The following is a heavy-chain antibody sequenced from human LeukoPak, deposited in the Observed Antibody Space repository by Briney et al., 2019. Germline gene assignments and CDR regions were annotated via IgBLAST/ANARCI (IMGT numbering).Heavy chain of an antibody. CDR2: IYSSGST. J-gene: IGHJ4*02. CDR1: GDSISSSSCW. CDR3: ARRTSNWYYFDF. Sequence: SETLSLTCSVSGDSISSSSCWWGWIRQPPGKGLERIGTIYSSGSTYYNPPLESRVTISVDTSKNQFSLRLTSVTAADTAVYYCARRTSNWYYFDFWGQGTLVTVSS. V-gene: IGHV4-39*01. D-gene: IGHD6-13*01.